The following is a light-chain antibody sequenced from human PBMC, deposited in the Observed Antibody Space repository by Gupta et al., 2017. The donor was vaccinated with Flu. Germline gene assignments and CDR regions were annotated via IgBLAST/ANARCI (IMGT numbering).Light chain of an antibody. J-gene: IGKJ1*01. CDR3: QHYGASTRT. CDR1: HAVSNDY. V-gene: IGKV3-20*01. Sequence: EIVLTQSPGTLSLSPGKRATLSCRAGHAVSNDYIAWYQQKPGQAPRLLIYGASRRATGIPDRCSGSGSGTDCTLTINRLEPEDFAVYYCQHYGASTRTFGQGTKVEIK. CDR2: GAS.